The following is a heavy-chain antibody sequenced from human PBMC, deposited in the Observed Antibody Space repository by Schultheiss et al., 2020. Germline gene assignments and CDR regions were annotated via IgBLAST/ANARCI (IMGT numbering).Heavy chain of an antibody. Sequence: SETLSLTCDIYGGSLSHYYWSWFRQPPGKGLEWIGEINHSGHTNYHWSLESRVTLYVDTSKNQFSLKLSSVTAADTAVYYCARGSGWYGDYGMDVWGQGTTVTVSS. CDR2: INHSGHT. V-gene: IGHV4-34*01. CDR1: GGSLSHYY. D-gene: IGHD6-19*01. CDR3: ARGSGWYGDYGMDV. J-gene: IGHJ6*02.